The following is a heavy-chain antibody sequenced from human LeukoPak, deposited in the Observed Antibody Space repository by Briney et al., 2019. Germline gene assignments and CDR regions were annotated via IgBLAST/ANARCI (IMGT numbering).Heavy chain of an antibody. Sequence: SETLSLTCTVSVGSISSGDYYWSWFRQPPGKDLEWIGYIYYNGDTYYNPSLWSRVTTSTDTSKNQFSLKLSSVTAADTAVYYCARHPAGGGYFDYWGQGTLVTVSS. CDR1: VGSISSGDYY. V-gene: IGHV4-30-4*01. D-gene: IGHD3-16*01. CDR3: ARHPAGGGYFDY. CDR2: IYYNGDT. J-gene: IGHJ4*02.